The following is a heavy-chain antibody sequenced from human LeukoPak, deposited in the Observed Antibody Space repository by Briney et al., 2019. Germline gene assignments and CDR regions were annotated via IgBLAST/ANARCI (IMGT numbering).Heavy chain of an antibody. J-gene: IGHJ5*02. D-gene: IGHD3/OR15-3a*01. Sequence: PSETLSLTCTVSGGSISSSSYYWGWIRQPPGKGLEWIGSIYYSGSTYYNPSLKSRVTISVDTSKNQFSLKLSSVTAADTAVYYCARHGPSTNWFDPWGQGTLVTVSS. V-gene: IGHV4-39*01. CDR3: ARHGPSTNWFDP. CDR1: GGSISSSSYY. CDR2: IYYSGST.